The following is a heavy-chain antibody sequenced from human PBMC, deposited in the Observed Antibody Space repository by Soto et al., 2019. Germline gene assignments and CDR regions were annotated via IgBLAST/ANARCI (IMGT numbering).Heavy chain of an antibody. CDR2: INSDGNST. CDR3: ARGRYCSSTSCSLGWFDP. CDR1: GFTFSSYW. V-gene: IGHV3-74*01. Sequence: GGSLRLSCAASGFTFSSYWMHWVRQAPGKGLVWVSRINSDGNSTSYADSVKGRVTISRDNAKNTLYLQMNSLRDEDTAVYYCARGRYCSSTSCSLGWFDPWGQGTMVTVSS. D-gene: IGHD2-2*01. J-gene: IGHJ5*02.